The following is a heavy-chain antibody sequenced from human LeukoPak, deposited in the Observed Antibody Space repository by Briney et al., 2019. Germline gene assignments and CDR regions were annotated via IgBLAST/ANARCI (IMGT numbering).Heavy chain of an antibody. J-gene: IGHJ6*02. D-gene: IGHD6-13*01. CDR2: IRRRAFGGTA. Sequence: GGSLRLSCTASGFTFGDYAVSWVRRAPGRGLEWVGLIRRRAFGGTADYAASVKGRFTISRDDSKSIAYLQMNSLKTEDTAVYYCTREGAAAAYGMDVWGQGTTVTVSS. CDR3: TREGAAAAYGMDV. CDR1: GFTFGDYA. V-gene: IGHV3-49*04.